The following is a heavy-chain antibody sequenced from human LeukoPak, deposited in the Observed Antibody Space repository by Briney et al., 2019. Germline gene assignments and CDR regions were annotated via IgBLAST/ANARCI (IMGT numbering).Heavy chain of an antibody. CDR2: ISKSGSTT. Sequence: GGSLRLSCAASGFTFSDYYMSWIRQAPGKGLEWVSYISKSGSTTYYADSVKGRFTISRDNAKNSLYLQMNSLRAEDTAVYYRADVYSGTYSRIWGQGTMVTVSS. D-gene: IGHD1-26*01. V-gene: IGHV3-11*01. J-gene: IGHJ3*02. CDR1: GFTFSDYY. CDR3: ADVYSGTYSRI.